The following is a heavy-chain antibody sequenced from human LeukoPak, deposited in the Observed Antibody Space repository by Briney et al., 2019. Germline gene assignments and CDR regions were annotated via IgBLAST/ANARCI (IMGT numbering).Heavy chain of an antibody. CDR2: IYTSGSA. CDR3: ARMTTVTTRWYFDL. D-gene: IGHD4-17*01. J-gene: IGHJ2*01. V-gene: IGHV4-61*02. Sequence: PSQTLSLTCTVSGGSISSGSYYWSWIRQPAGKGLEWIGRIYTSGSANYNPSLKSRVTMSIDTSKNQFSLKLTSVTAADTAVYYCARMTTVTTRWYFDLWGRGTLVTVSS. CDR1: GGSISSGSYY.